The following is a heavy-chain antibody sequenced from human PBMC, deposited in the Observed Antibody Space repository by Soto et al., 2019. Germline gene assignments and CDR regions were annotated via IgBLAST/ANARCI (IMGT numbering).Heavy chain of an antibody. D-gene: IGHD3-22*01. J-gene: IGHJ3*02. CDR2: IFHTGTT. V-gene: IGHV4-59*08. CDR1: GGSITNNY. Sequence: SETLSLTCTVSGGSITNNYYSWIRQPPGKGLEWIGYIFHTGTTSYNPSLKSRVTLSVDTSQSQFSLKLNSVTAADTAVYYCTTEAYDNSGSLAFDIWGPGTLVTVSS. CDR3: TTEAYDNSGSLAFDI.